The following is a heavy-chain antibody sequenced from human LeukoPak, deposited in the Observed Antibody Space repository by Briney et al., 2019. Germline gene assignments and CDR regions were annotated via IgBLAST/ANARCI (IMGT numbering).Heavy chain of an antibody. CDR1: GNTFSGYW. Sequence: PGGSLRLSCAASGNTFSGYWIHWVRQAPGRGLVWLSRINNEGDNIVYADSVKGRFTVSRDNAKNMVYLQMNSLRAGDSAVYFCTRGGDRNFDLWGQGTLVTVSS. V-gene: IGHV3-74*01. D-gene: IGHD3-10*01. J-gene: IGHJ4*02. CDR2: INNEGDNI. CDR3: TRGGDRNFDL.